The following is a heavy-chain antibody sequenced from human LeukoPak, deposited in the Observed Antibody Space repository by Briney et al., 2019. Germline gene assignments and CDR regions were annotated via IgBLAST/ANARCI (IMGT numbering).Heavy chain of an antibody. CDR2: IYYSGST. CDR1: GGSISSYY. V-gene: IGHV4-59*01. D-gene: IGHD6-19*01. J-gene: IGHJ4*02. CDR3: ARVAVAGTFRAAHFDY. Sequence: PSETLSLTCTVSGGSISSYYWSWIRQPPGKGLEWIGYIYYSGSTNYNPSLKSRVTISVDTSKNQFSLKLSSVTAAVTAVYYCARVAVAGTFRAAHFDYWGQGTLVTVSS.